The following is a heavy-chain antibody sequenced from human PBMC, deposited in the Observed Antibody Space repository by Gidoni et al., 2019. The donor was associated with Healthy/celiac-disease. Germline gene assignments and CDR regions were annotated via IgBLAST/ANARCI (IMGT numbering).Heavy chain of an antibody. CDR1: GFTFSSYA. Sequence: EVQLLESGGGLVQPGGSLRLSCAASGFTFSSYAMSWVRQAPGKGLEWVSAISGSGGSTYYADSVKGRFTISRDNSKNTLYLQMNSLRAEDTAVYYCAKGVTMIVVVRYYFDYWGQGTLVTVSS. V-gene: IGHV3-23*01. CDR3: AKGVTMIVVVRYYFDY. J-gene: IGHJ4*02. CDR2: ISGSGGST. D-gene: IGHD3-22*01.